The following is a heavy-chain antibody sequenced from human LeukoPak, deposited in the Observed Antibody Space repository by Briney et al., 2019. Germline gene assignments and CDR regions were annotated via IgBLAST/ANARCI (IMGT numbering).Heavy chain of an antibody. D-gene: IGHD4-17*01. Sequence: GGSLRLSCAASEFTFSSYWMSWVRQAPGKGLEWVANIKQDGGQIYYLESVKGRFTVSRDNAKNSLYLQMNSLRAEDTAVYYRARLGARQMLEYWGQGTLVTVSS. CDR2: IKQDGGQI. CDR1: EFTFSSYW. V-gene: IGHV3-7*01. J-gene: IGHJ4*02. CDR3: ARLGARQMLEY.